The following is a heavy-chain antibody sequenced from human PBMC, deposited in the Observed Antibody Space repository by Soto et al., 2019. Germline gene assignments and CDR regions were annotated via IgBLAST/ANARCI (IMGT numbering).Heavy chain of an antibody. V-gene: IGHV1-69*18. CDR1: GGTLTSFT. CDR2: FIRRIDKI. Sequence: QVQLVQSGAEVKKPGSSVTVSCTASGGTLTSFTIYWVRQAPGQGFEGMGSFIRRIDKINYAPMFQGRVTLSADESSNTAYLELSSLTSEDTAVYYCASGWVEEAFEIWGQGTLVTMSS. CDR3: ASGWVEEAFEI. D-gene: IGHD2-15*01. J-gene: IGHJ3*02.